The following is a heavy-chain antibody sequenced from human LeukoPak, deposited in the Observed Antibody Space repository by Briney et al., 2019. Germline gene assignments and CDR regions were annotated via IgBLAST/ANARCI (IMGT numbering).Heavy chain of an antibody. D-gene: IGHD6-13*01. V-gene: IGHV3-7*01. Sequence: GGSPRLSCAASGFTFSSSYMNWVRQAPGMGLEWVANINQDGGEKYYVDSVKGRFTISRDNAKNSLYLQMNDMRVEDTAVYYCVRLSITVAGSDYWGQGALVTVSS. CDR3: VRLSITVAGSDY. CDR2: INQDGGEK. J-gene: IGHJ4*02. CDR1: GFTFSSSY.